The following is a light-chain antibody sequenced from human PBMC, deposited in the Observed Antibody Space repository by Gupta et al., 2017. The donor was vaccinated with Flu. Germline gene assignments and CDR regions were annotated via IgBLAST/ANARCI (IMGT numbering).Light chain of an antibody. CDR1: NIGSKS. CDR2: DDS. J-gene: IGLJ3*02. CDR3: QVWDSSSDHFWV. V-gene: IGLV3-21*02. Sequence: VSVAPGQTARITCGGNNIGSKSVHWYQQKPGQAPVVVVQDDSDRPSGIPERFSGSNSGNTATLTITRVEAGDEADYYCQVWDSSSDHFWVFGGGTKLTVL.